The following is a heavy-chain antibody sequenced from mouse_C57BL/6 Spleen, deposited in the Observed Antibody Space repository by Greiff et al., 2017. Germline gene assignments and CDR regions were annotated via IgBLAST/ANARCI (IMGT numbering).Heavy chain of an antibody. J-gene: IGHJ3*01. CDR1: GYTFTDYE. V-gene: IGHV1-15*01. CDR3: TRGNFWAY. CDR2: IDPETGGT. Sequence: QVQLKQSGAELVRPGASVTLSCKASGYTFTDYEMHWVKQTPVHGLEWIGAIDPETGGTAYNQKFKGKAILTADKSSSTAYMELRSLTSEDSAVYYCTRGNFWAYWGQGTLVTVSA.